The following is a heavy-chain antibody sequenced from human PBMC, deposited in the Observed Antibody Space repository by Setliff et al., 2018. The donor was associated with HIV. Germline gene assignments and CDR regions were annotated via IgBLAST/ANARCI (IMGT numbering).Heavy chain of an antibody. Sequence: GGSLRFSCAASKFTFSSYGMHWVRQAPGKGLEWVSSILYDGSYKYYIDSVKGRFTISRDTSKNTVYLHMDSLKFEDAAMYYCAKLRYSHDSSGYGIDSWGQGTLVTVSS. D-gene: IGHD3-22*01. J-gene: IGHJ4*02. CDR3: AKLRYSHDSSGYGIDS. CDR2: ILYDGSYK. V-gene: IGHV3-30*02. CDR1: KFTFSSYG.